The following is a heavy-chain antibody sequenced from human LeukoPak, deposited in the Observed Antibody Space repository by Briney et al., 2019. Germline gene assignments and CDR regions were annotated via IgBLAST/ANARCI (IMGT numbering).Heavy chain of an antibody. V-gene: IGHV4-34*01. CDR3: AREAAGRDY. CDR1: NGSLSGFY. J-gene: IGHJ4*02. Sequence: SETLSLTCGVYNGSLSGFYWSWIRQPPGKGLEWIGEINHSGGTNYNPSLKSRVTISVDTSKNQFSLKLSSVTAADTAVYYCAREAAGRDYWGQGTLVTVSS. CDR2: INHSGGT. D-gene: IGHD6-13*01.